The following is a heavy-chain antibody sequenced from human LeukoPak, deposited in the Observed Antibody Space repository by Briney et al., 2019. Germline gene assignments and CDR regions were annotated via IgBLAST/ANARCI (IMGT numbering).Heavy chain of an antibody. CDR3: AKDREYSYVYDAFDI. D-gene: IGHD5-18*01. Sequence: PGGSLRLSCAASGFTFSSYAMSWVRQAPGKGLEWVSGMSGSGGSTYYADSVKGRFTISRDNSKNTLYLRMNTLRAEDTAVYYCAKDREYSYVYDAFDIWGQGTLVTVSS. CDR2: MSGSGGST. J-gene: IGHJ3*02. CDR1: GFTFSSYA. V-gene: IGHV3-23*01.